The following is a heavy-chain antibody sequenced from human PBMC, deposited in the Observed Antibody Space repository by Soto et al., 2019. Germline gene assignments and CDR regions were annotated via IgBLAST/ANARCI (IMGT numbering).Heavy chain of an antibody. J-gene: IGHJ4*02. V-gene: IGHV3-33*01. CDR2: IWYDESNK. CDR3: AIAQPIFVEYGSSWVFDY. D-gene: IGHD6-6*01. Sequence: QVQLVESGGGVVQPGRSMRLSCAASGFTFSSYGMHWVRHAPGKGLEWVAVIWYDESNKYYADSVKGRFTISRDNYNNPLELQVRISGSKATTVYSCAIAQPIFVEYGSSWVFDYGGQRRLVIFSA. CDR1: GFTFSSYG.